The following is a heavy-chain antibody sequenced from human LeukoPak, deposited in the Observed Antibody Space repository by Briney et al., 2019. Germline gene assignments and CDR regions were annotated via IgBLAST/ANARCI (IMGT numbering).Heavy chain of an antibody. D-gene: IGHD4-17*01. Sequence: SETFSLTCTVSGDSISSNYWSWIRQPPGKGLEWIGYIYDSWNTKYNPSLKGRVTISGDTSKNLFSLELTSVTAADTAVYYCATCRDEFADYGFTSWGQGVLGTVSS. V-gene: IGHV4-59*01. CDR1: GDSISSNY. CDR3: ATCRDEFADYGFTS. CDR2: IYDSWNT. J-gene: IGHJ5*02.